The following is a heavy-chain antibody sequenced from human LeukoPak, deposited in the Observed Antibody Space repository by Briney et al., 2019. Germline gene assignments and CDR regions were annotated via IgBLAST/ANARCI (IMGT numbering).Heavy chain of an antibody. Sequence: GGSLRLSCAASGFTFSSYGMHWVRQAPGKGLEWVAVISYDGSNKYYADSVKGRFTISRDNSRNTLYLQMFSLSTEDTAVYYCVKAGYYDSSGYYYYLDYWGQGTLVSVSS. CDR1: GFTFSSYG. V-gene: IGHV3-30*18. CDR2: ISYDGSNK. CDR3: VKAGYYDSSGYYYYLDY. D-gene: IGHD3-22*01. J-gene: IGHJ4*02.